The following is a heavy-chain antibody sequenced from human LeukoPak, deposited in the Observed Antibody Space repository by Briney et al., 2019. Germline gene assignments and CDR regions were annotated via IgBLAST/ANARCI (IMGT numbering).Heavy chain of an antibody. D-gene: IGHD3-22*01. CDR3: ARGSLTYYDSSGYYYRAFDI. CDR2: IYYSGST. Sequence: SQTLSLTRTVSVGSISSGGYYWSWIRQHPGKGLEWIGYIYYSGSTYYNPSRKSRVTISVDTSKNQFSLKLSSVTAADTAVYYCARGSLTYYDSSGYYYRAFDIWGQGTMVTVSS. J-gene: IGHJ3*02. V-gene: IGHV4-31*03. CDR1: VGSISSGGYY.